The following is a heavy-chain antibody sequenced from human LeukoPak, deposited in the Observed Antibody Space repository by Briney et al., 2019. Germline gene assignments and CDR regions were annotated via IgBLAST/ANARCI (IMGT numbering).Heavy chain of an antibody. V-gene: IGHV3-30*02. CDR1: GFTFSSYD. CDR2: IRYDGSYK. Sequence: GGSLRLSCAASGFTFSSYDMHWVRQAPGKGLDWVAFIRYDGSYKYYADSVKGRFTISRDNSKNTLYLQMNSLRAEDTALYHCARETYCSSTSCPVDYWGQGTLVTVSS. CDR3: ARETYCSSTSCPVDY. J-gene: IGHJ4*02. D-gene: IGHD2-2*01.